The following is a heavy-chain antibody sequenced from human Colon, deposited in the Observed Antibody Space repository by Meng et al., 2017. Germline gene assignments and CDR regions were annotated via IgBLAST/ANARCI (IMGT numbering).Heavy chain of an antibody. CDR2: MYNSGST. CDR1: GASITSGDYY. CDR3: ARGPQGYNWFDP. V-gene: IGHV4-30-4*01. Sequence: QVQLQESGPGLVKPSETLSLTCSVSGASITSGDYYWSWIRQPPGKGLEWVGYMYNSGSTYYTPSLKSRVTISRDTSKNQFSLKLSSVTAADTAVYYCARGPQGYNWFDPWGQGTLVTVSS. J-gene: IGHJ5*02.